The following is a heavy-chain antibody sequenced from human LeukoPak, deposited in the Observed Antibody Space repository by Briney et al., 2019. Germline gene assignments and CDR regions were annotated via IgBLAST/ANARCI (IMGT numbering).Heavy chain of an antibody. CDR1: GFTFTSSA. J-gene: IGHJ4*02. D-gene: IGHD3-3*01. CDR2: IVVCSGNT. V-gene: IGHV1-58*02. Sequence: TSVKVSFKASGFTFTSSAMQWVRQARGQRLEWIGWIVVCSGNTNYAQKFQERVTITRDMSTSTAYMELSSLRSEDTAVYYCAGGNHYDFLSGDGYFDYWGQGTPVTVSS. CDR3: AGGNHYDFLSGDGYFDY.